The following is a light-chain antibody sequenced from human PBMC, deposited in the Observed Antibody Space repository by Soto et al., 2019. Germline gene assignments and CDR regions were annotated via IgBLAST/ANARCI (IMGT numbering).Light chain of an antibody. CDR3: RNYGSSQWTFGQWT. J-gene: IGKJ1*01. V-gene: IGKV3-20*01. Sequence: IVLTQSPGTVSLSPGERATLSCRASQSGSSSYLAWYQQRPGQAPRLLIFCASTRATGIPDRFSGSVSGKDFHLTIIRLEHEDSAVYFCRNYGSSQWTFGQWTFGQGTKVAI. CDR2: CAS. CDR1: QSGSSSY.